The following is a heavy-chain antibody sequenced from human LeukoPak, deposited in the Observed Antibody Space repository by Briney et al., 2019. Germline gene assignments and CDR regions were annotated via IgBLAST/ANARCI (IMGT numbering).Heavy chain of an antibody. J-gene: IGHJ5*02. CDR1: GGSISSGDYS. Sequence: SETLSLTCAVSGGSISSGDYSWSWIRQPPGKGLEWIGYIYHSGSTYYNPSLKSRVTISVDRSKNQFSLKLSSVTAADTAVYYCAGADSVGRDYYGSGSYYRQRHNLFDPWGEGTLVTVPS. CDR2: IYHSGST. V-gene: IGHV4-30-2*01. D-gene: IGHD3-10*01. CDR3: AGADSVGRDYYGSGSYYRQRHNLFDP.